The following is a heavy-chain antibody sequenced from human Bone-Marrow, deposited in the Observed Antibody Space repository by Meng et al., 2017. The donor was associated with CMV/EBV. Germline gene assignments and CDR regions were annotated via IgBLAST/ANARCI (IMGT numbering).Heavy chain of an antibody. CDR3: ARGRNQLLWVYYYYGMDV. D-gene: IGHD2-2*01. J-gene: IGHJ6*02. CDR2: MNPNSGNT. CDR1: GYTFTGYY. V-gene: IGHV1-8*02. Sequence: ASVKVSCKASGYTFTGYYMHWVRQATGQGLEWMGWMNPNSGNTGYAQKFQGRVTMTRNTSISTAYMELSSLRSEDTAVYYCARGRNQLLWVYYYYGMDVWGQGTTVTVSS.